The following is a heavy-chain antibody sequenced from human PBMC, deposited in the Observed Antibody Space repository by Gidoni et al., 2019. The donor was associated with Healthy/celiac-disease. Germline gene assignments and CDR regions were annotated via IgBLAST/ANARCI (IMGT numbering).Heavy chain of an antibody. Sequence: EVQLVESGGGLVKPGGSLRLSCAASGFTFSNYSINWVGQAPGKGLEWVSSISSSSSYIYDADSVKGRFTLSRDNAKNSLYLKMSSLRAEDTAVYYWARDEQGYSCGYRGWGRYFDYWGQGTLVTVSS. CDR2: ISSSSSYI. J-gene: IGHJ4*02. D-gene: IGHD5-18*01. V-gene: IGHV3-21*02. CDR1: GFTFSNYS. CDR3: ARDEQGYSCGYRGWGRYFDY.